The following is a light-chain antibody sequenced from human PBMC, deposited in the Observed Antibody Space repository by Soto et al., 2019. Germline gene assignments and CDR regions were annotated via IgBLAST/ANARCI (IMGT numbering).Light chain of an antibody. J-gene: IGKJ1*01. Sequence: EILITQSPATLSVSPGERATLSCRASQSVSSNLAWYQQKPGQAPRLLIYDASTRATGIPARFSGSGSGTEFTLTISSLQSEGFAVYYCQQYNNWPRTFGQGTKVDIK. CDR2: DAS. CDR3: QQYNNWPRT. CDR1: QSVSSN. V-gene: IGKV3-15*01.